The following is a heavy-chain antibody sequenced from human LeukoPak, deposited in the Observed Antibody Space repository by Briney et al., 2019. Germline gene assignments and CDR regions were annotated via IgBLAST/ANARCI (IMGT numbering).Heavy chain of an antibody. CDR1: RFTFSTYN. CDR3: ARGAEIVVVTAIHY. J-gene: IGHJ4*02. CDR2: IISTSSYT. Sequence: GGSLRLSCAASRFTFSTYNMNWVRQARGKGLEWVSSIISTSSYTYYADSVKGRFTISRDNAKHSLYLQMNSLRAEDTAVYYCARGAEIVVVTAIHYWGQGTLVTVSS. V-gene: IGHV3-21*01. D-gene: IGHD2-21*02.